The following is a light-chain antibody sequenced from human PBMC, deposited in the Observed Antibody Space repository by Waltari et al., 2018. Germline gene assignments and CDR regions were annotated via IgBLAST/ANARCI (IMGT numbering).Light chain of an antibody. J-gene: IGKJ2*01. Sequence: DIVMTQSPDSLAVSLGERATINCKSSQSVLYSSNNKNYLAWYQQKPGQPPKLLIYWASSRESGVPDRFSGSGSGTDFTLSSTSLRAEDLAVYYCQQYDSTPYTFGQGTKLEIK. CDR2: WAS. CDR1: QSVLYSSNNKNY. CDR3: QQYDSTPYT. V-gene: IGKV4-1*01.